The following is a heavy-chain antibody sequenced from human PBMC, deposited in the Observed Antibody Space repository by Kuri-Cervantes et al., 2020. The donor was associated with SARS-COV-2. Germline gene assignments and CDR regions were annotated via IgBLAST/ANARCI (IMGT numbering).Heavy chain of an antibody. CDR1: GFTFSSYA. CDR2: ISNSGGST. V-gene: IGHV3-23*01. Sequence: GESLKISCAASGFTFSSYAMRWVRQAPGKGLEWVSTISNSGGSTYYADSVKGRFTISRDNSKNTLYLQMNSLRADDTAVYYCAKSMSIAAPASDYWGQGTLVTVSS. J-gene: IGHJ4*02. CDR3: AKSMSIAAPASDY. D-gene: IGHD6-13*01.